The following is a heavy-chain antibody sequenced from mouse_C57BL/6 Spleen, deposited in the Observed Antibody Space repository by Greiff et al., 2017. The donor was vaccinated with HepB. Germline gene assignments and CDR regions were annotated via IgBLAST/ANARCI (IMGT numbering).Heavy chain of an antibody. J-gene: IGHJ3*01. D-gene: IGHD2-1*01. Sequence: VKLMESGAELVRPGASVTLSCKASGYTFTDYEMHWVKQTPVHGLEWIGAIDPETGGPAYNQKFKGKAILTADKSSSTAYMELRSLTSEDSAVYYCTSYYGNAAWFAYWGQGTLVTVSA. CDR3: TSYYGNAAWFAY. CDR2: IDPETGGP. V-gene: IGHV1-15*01. CDR1: GYTFTDYE.